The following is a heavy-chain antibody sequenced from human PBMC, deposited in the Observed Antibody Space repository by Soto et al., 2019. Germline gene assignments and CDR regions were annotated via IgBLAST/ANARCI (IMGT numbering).Heavy chain of an antibody. J-gene: IGHJ5*02. V-gene: IGHV3-30*18. Sequence: QVKLVESGGGVVQPGRSLRLSCAASGFTFSSYGMHWVRQAPGKGLEWVAVISPDGSNKDYADSVKGRFTISRDNSKNTLYLQMNSLRLEDTAVYYCAKPRAILQWPPFAPWGHGTLVTVSS. CDR3: AKPRAILQWPPFAP. D-gene: IGHD3-3*01. CDR1: GFTFSSYG. CDR2: ISPDGSNK.